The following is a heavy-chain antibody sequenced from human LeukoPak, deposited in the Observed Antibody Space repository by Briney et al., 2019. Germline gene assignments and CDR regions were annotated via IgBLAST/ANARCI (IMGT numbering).Heavy chain of an antibody. V-gene: IGHV5-51*01. Sequence: GESLKISCKGSGYSFTSYWIGWVRQMPGKGLEWMGIIYPGDSDTRYSPSFQGQVTISADKSVSTAYLQWSSLKASDTAMYYCARMGDYYYYYMDVWGKGTTVTVSS. CDR1: GYSFTSYW. J-gene: IGHJ6*03. CDR3: ARMGDYYYYYMDV. D-gene: IGHD1-26*01. CDR2: IYPGDSDT.